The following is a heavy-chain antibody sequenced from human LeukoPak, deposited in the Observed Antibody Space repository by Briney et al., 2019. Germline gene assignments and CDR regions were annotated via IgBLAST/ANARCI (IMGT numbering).Heavy chain of an antibody. V-gene: IGHV3-21*01. CDR2: ISSSSSYI. Sequence: GGSLRLSCAASGFTFSSYSMNWVRQAPGKGLEWVSSISSSSSYIYYADSVKGRFTISRDNAKNSLYLQMNSLRAEDTAVYYCARVRNTPPFYYYGMDVWGLGTTVTVSS. J-gene: IGHJ6*02. CDR3: ARVRNTPPFYYYGMDV. CDR1: GFTFSSYS.